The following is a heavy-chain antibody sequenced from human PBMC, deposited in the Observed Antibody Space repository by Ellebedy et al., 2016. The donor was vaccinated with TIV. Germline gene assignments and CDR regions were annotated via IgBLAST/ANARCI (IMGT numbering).Heavy chain of an antibody. CDR3: TKGRGGGSDTSSPRYYFDY. J-gene: IGHJ4*02. V-gene: IGHV3-23*01. CDR1: GFTFNNYA. D-gene: IGHD2-2*01. CDR2: MSHTGTRT. Sequence: GESLKISCAASGFTFNNYAMSWVRQAPGKGLEWVSTMSHTGTRTYYANSVEGRFIISRDSSKRTLYLQMNSLRAEDTAVYYCTKGRGGGSDTSSPRYYFDYWGLGTLVTVSS.